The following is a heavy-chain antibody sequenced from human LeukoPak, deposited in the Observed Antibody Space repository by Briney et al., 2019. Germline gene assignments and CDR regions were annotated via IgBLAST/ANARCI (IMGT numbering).Heavy chain of an antibody. D-gene: IGHD3-16*01. J-gene: IGHJ5*02. V-gene: IGHV4-34*01. CDR1: GGSFSGYC. CDR3: ARGQLWGRLWFDP. Sequence: SETLSLTCAVYGGSFSGYCWSWIRQPPGKGLEWIGEINHSGSTNYNPSLKSRVTISVDTSKNQFSLKLSSVTAADTAVYYCARGQLWGRLWFDPWGQGTLVTVSS. CDR2: INHSGST.